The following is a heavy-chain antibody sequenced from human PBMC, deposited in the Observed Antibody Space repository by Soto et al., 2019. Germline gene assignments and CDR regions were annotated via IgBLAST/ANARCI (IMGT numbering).Heavy chain of an antibody. CDR3: AKDSSSPAP. J-gene: IGHJ5*02. V-gene: IGHV3-23*01. CDR1: GFTLNTYA. Sequence: EVQLLDSGGGLVQPGGSLRLSCAASGFTLNTYAMSWVRQAPGKGLEWVSGISSSGSTYYVDSVKGRFTISRDTSKNTLYLQMNSLAVEDTAVYYCAKDSSSPAPWGQGMLVTVSS. CDR2: ISSSGST. D-gene: IGHD6-6*01.